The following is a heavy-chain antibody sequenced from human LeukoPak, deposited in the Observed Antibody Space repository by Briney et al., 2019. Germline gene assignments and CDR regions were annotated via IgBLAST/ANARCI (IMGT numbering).Heavy chain of an antibody. V-gene: IGHV3-23*01. CDR1: GFAFSGYA. J-gene: IGHJ4*02. D-gene: IGHD3-10*01. CDR3: AKDPNYYGSGSYYSDY. CDR2: IGARGDVT. Sequence: GGSLRLSCTVSGFAFSGYAMSWVRQAPGKGPEWVSSIGARGDVTYSADSVKGRFTISRDNSKRTLFLQMNSLRAEDTAVYYCAKDPNYYGSGSYYSDYWGQGTLVTVSS.